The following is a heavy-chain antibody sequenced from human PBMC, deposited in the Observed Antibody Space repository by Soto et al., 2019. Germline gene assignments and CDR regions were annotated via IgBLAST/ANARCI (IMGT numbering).Heavy chain of an antibody. D-gene: IGHD2-15*01. CDR2: IRSKANSYAT. Sequence: GGSLRLSCAASGFTFSGSAMHWVRQASGKGLEWVGRIRSKANSYATAYAASVKGRFTISRDDSKNTAYLQMNSLKTEDTAVYYCTRRKDGTGDYYYYYGMDVWGQGTTVTVSS. CDR3: TRRKDGTGDYYYYYGMDV. V-gene: IGHV3-73*01. CDR1: GFTFSGSA. J-gene: IGHJ6*02.